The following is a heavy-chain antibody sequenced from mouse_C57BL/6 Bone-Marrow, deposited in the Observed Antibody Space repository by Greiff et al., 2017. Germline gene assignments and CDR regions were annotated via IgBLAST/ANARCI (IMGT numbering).Heavy chain of an antibody. CDR2: ISDGGSYT. J-gene: IGHJ4*01. CDR3: ARDRDGYLYYYAMDY. Sequence: EVKVVESGGGLVKPGGSLKLSCAASGFTFSSYAMSWVRQTPETRLEWVATISDGGSYTYYPDNVKGRFTISRDNAKNNLYLQMSHLKSEDTAMYYCARDRDGYLYYYAMDYWGQGTSVTVSS. CDR1: GFTFSSYA. V-gene: IGHV5-4*01. D-gene: IGHD2-3*01.